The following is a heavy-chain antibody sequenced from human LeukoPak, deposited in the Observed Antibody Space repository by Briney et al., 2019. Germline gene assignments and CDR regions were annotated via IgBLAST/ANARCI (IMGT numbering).Heavy chain of an antibody. D-gene: IGHD2-2*01. J-gene: IGHJ5*02. CDR3: ARARVVPAAIRKRNWFDP. CDR1: GGSFSGYY. V-gene: IGHV4-34*01. CDR2: INHSGST. Sequence: SETLSLTCAVYGGSFSGYYWSWTRQPPGKGLEWIGEINHSGSTNYNPSLKSRVTISVDTSKNQFSLKLSSVTAADTAVYYCARARVVPAAIRKRNWFDPWGQGTLVTVSS.